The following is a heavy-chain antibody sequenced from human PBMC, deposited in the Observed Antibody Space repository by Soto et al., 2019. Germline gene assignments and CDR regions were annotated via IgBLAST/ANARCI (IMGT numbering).Heavy chain of an antibody. CDR2: IYYSGST. CDR1: GGSISSGDYY. J-gene: IGHJ4*02. V-gene: IGHV4-30-4*01. Sequence: PSETLSLNCTVSGGSISSGDYYWSWIRQPPGKGLEWIGYIYYSGSTYYNPSLKSRVTISVDTSKNQFSLKLSSVTAADTAVYYCARVFRYYYDSSGYYPLAYFDYWGQGTLVTVSS. CDR3: ARVFRYYYDSSGYYPLAYFDY. D-gene: IGHD3-22*01.